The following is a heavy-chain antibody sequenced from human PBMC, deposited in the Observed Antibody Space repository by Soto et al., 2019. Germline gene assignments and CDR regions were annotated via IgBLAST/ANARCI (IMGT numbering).Heavy chain of an antibody. CDR1: GGSISSSKW. CDR3: ASQDYSSSTDASFLVNGYFDL. Sequence: QMQLQESGPGLVKPSGTLSLTCGVSGGSISSSKWWTWVRQPPGKGPEWIGEIYHSGSTNYNPSLTRRVTISLDKSTNQFSLTLTSVTAADTAVYYCASQDYSSSTDASFLVNGYFDLWGRGILVTVSS. CDR2: IYHSGST. J-gene: IGHJ2*01. V-gene: IGHV4-4*02. D-gene: IGHD6-6*01.